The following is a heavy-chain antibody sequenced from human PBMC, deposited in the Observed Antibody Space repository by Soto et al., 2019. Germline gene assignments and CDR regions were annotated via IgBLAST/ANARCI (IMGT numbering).Heavy chain of an antibody. CDR2: IKSNSDGGTT. J-gene: IGHJ6*02. CDR1: GFTFSNAW. D-gene: IGHD3-10*01. V-gene: IGHV3-15*01. CDR3: TAPRGARRSYYYYYGMDV. Sequence: VQLVESGGGFVKPGGSLRLSCAASGFTFSNAWMSWVRQAPVKGLEWVGRIKSNSDGGTTDYAAPVKFRFTISRDDSKNTLKLQMNCLKTEDTAVYYCTAPRGARRSYYYYYGMDVWGQGTTVTVSS.